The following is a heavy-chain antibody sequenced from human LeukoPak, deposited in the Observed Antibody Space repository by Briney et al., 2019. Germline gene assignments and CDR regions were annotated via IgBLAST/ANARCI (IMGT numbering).Heavy chain of an antibody. CDR1: GGSFSAYY. CDR3: ASSCRSSVCYRYSYYFDY. J-gene: IGHJ4*02. V-gene: IGHV4-34*01. D-gene: IGHD2-8*01. Sequence: SETLSLTCAVYGGSFSAYYWSWIRQPPGKGLEWIGEVNHSGSTNYNPSLKRRITITADTANTQFSLKLSSMTAADTAVYYCASSCRSSVCYRYSYYFDYWGQGTLVTVSS. CDR2: VNHSGST.